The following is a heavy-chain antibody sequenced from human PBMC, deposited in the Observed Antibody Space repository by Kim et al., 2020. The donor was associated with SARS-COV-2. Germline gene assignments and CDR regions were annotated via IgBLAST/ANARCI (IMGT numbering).Heavy chain of an antibody. D-gene: IGHD6-13*01. CDR3: AKDDSSSWYVGMKRVDYYFDY. CDR2: ISGSGGST. CDR1: GFTFSSYA. V-gene: IGHV3-23*01. Sequence: GGSLRLSCAASGFTFSSYAMSWVRQAPGKGLEWVSAISGSGGSTYYADSVKGRFTISRDNSKNTLYLQMNSLRAEDTAVYYCAKDDSSSWYVGMKRVDYYFDYWGQGTLVTVSS. J-gene: IGHJ4*02.